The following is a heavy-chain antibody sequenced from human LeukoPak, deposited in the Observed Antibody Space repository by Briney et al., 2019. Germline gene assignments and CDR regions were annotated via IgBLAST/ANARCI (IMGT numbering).Heavy chain of an antibody. J-gene: IGHJ6*03. CDR2: IIPIFGTA. CDR3: ARASDCTRTSCYIGYYYYMDV. CDR1: GGTFSSYA. V-gene: IGHV1-69*05. D-gene: IGHD2-2*02. Sequence: ASVKVSCKASGGTFSSYAISWVRQAPGQGLEWMGGIIPIFGTANYAQKFQGRVTITTDESTSTAYMELSSLRSEDTAVYYCARASDCTRTSCYIGYYYYMDVWGKGTTVTVSS.